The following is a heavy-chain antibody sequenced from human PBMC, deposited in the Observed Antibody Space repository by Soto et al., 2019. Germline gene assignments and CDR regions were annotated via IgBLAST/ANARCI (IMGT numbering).Heavy chain of an antibody. CDR3: VKDDGGYPSTAPH. CDR2: ISGSGDRT. CDR1: GITISNYP. Sequence: EVQLLESGGGLVQPGGSLRLSCAASGITISNYPMSWVRQAPGKGLDWVSGISGSGDRTYYADSAKGRFTISKDISRNPASLETDRLGVEDTAVYFCVKDDGGYPSTAPHWGQGTLVTVSS. V-gene: IGHV3-23*01. J-gene: IGHJ4*02. D-gene: IGHD3-22*01.